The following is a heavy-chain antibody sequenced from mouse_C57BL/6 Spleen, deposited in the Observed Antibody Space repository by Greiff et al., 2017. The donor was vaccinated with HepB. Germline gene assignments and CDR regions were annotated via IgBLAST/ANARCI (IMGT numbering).Heavy chain of an antibody. CDR2: IDPETGGT. D-gene: IGHD2-4*01. Sequence: QVQLKQSGAELVRPGASVTLSCKASGYTFTDYEMHWVKQTPVHGLEWIGAIDPETGGTAYNQKFKGKAILTADKSSSTAYMELRSLTSEDSAVYYCTRYDYDSWFAYWGQGTLVTVSA. V-gene: IGHV1-15*01. CDR3: TRYDYDSWFAY. CDR1: GYTFTDYE. J-gene: IGHJ3*01.